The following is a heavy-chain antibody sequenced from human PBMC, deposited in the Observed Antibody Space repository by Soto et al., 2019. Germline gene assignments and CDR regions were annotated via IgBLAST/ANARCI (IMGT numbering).Heavy chain of an antibody. Sequence: EVQLVESGGGLVKPGGSLRLSCAASGFTFSSYSMNWVRQAPGKGLEWVSSISSSSSYIYYADSVKGRFTISRDNAKNSLYLQMNSLRAEDTAVYYCARDPRHYYGSGMRAAWFDPWGQGTLVTVSS. D-gene: IGHD3-10*01. J-gene: IGHJ5*02. CDR2: ISSSSSYI. CDR3: ARDPRHYYGSGMRAAWFDP. CDR1: GFTFSSYS. V-gene: IGHV3-21*01.